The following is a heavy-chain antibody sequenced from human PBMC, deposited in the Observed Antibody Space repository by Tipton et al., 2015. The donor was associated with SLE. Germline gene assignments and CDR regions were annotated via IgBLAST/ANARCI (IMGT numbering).Heavy chain of an antibody. D-gene: IGHD2-21*01. CDR2: VKSKTDGGTT. V-gene: IGHV3-15*01. CDR1: GFSFTNAW. CDR3: AREVGIYYYMDV. Sequence: VQLVQSGGGLVKPGGSLRLSCAASGFSFTNAWMSWVRQPPGKGLEWVGRVKSKTDGGTTDYAAPVKGRFTISRDDSIHTLYLQMNNLETEDTAVYYCAREVGIYYYMDVWGKGNTVTVSS. J-gene: IGHJ6*03.